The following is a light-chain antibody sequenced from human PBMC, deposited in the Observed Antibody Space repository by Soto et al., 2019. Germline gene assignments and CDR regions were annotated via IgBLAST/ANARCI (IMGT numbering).Light chain of an antibody. CDR1: QSTSKW. CDR2: DAS. V-gene: IGKV1-5*01. CDR3: QQYDSYSPLT. Sequence: DIQMTQSPSTLSASVGDRVTMTCRASQSTSKWLAWYQQKPGTAPKLLIYDASNLESGVPSRFSGSGSGTEFTLTIRSLQPDDFATYYCQQYDSYSPLTFGGGTKVEIK. J-gene: IGKJ4*01.